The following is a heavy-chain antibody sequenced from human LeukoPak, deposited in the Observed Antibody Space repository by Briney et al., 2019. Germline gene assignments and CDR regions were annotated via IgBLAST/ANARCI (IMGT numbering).Heavy chain of an antibody. D-gene: IGHD2-2*01. V-gene: IGHV3-9*01. J-gene: IGHJ3*02. CDR3: ARLSDTEGSSTSYRASDI. CDR1: GFTFDDYA. CDR2: ISWNSGSI. Sequence: GGSLRLSCAASGFTFDDYAMHWVRQAPGKGLEWVSGISWNSGSIGYADSVKGRFTISRDNAKSSLYLQMNSLRGEDTAVYYCARLSDTEGSSTSYRASDIWGQGTMVAVSS.